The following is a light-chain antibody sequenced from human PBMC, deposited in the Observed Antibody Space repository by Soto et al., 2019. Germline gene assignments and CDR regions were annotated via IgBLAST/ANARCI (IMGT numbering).Light chain of an antibody. Sequence: EIVLTQSPATLSSSPGERATLSCRASQSVSSYLAWYQQKPGQAPRLLIYDASNRATGIPARFSGSGSGTDFTLTISSLEPEDFAVYFCQQHSNWPPVTFGQGTRLEIK. CDR1: QSVSSY. CDR2: DAS. CDR3: QQHSNWPPVT. V-gene: IGKV3-11*01. J-gene: IGKJ5*01.